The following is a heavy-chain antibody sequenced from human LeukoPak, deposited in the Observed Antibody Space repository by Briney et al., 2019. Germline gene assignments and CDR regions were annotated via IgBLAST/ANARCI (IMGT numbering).Heavy chain of an antibody. D-gene: IGHD1-14*01. CDR2: ISSNSSTI. J-gene: IGHJ6*03. Sequence: PGGSLRLSCAASGFTFSSYSMNWVRQAPGKGLEWVSYISSNSSTIYYADSVKGRFTISRDNAKNSLYLQMNSLRAEDTAVYYCARAGNRYYYYYYMDVWGKGTTVTVSS. V-gene: IGHV3-48*01. CDR1: GFTFSSYS. CDR3: ARAGNRYYYYYYMDV.